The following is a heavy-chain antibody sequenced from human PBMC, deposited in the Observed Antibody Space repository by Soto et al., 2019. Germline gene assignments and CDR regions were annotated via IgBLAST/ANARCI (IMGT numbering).Heavy chain of an antibody. J-gene: IGHJ3*02. CDR1: GFTFSSYA. CDR2: ISGSGGST. D-gene: IGHD1-7*01. Sequence: PGGSLRLSCAASGFTFSSYAMSWVRQAPGKGLEWVSAISGSGGSTYYADSVKGRFTISRDNSKNSLYLQMNSLRDEDTAVYYCARARGTTYAFDIWGQGTMVTVSS. V-gene: IGHV3-23*01. CDR3: ARARGTTYAFDI.